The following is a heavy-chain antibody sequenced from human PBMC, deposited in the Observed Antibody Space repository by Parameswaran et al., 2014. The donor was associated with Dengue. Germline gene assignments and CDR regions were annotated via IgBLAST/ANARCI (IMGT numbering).Heavy chain of an antibody. CDR2: ISGSGGST. CDR3: AKEGRQQLVRGGLVYFDY. Sequence: VRQAPGKGLEWVSAISGSGGSTYYADSVKGRFTISRDNSKNTLYLQMNSLRAEDTAVYYCAKEGRQQLVRGGLVYFDYWGQGTLVTVSS. D-gene: IGHD6-13*01. V-gene: IGHV3-23*01. J-gene: IGHJ4*02.